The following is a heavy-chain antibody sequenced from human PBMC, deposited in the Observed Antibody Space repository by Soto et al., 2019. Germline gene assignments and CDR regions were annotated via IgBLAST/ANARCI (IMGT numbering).Heavy chain of an antibody. CDR3: ARDVGATGD. D-gene: IGHD1-26*01. CDR2: INAGNGNT. Sequence: QVHLVQSGAEVKKPGASVKVSCKASGYTFTSYGITWVRQAPGQGLEWMGWINAGNGNTKYSQKFQGRVTITRDTSASTAYMELSSLRSEDTAVYYCARDVGATGDWGQGTLVTVSS. J-gene: IGHJ4*02. CDR1: GYTFTSYG. V-gene: IGHV1-18*01.